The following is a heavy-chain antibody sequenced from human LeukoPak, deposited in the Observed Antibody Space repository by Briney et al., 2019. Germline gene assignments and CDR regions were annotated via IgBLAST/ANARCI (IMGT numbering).Heavy chain of an antibody. CDR3: AGGGLWFGELPFDP. Sequence: ASMKVSCKDSDYTFPTYGISWVRQAPGQGLEWMGWINAYNGDTNYAQKFQGRVTMTTDTSTSTAYMELRSLRSDDTAVYYCAGGGLWFGELPFDPWGQGTLVTVSS. D-gene: IGHD3-10*01. V-gene: IGHV1-18*01. CDR1: DYTFPTYG. CDR2: INAYNGDT. J-gene: IGHJ5*02.